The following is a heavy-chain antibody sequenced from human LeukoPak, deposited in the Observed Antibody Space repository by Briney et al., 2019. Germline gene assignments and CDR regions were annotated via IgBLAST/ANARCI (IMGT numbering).Heavy chain of an antibody. V-gene: IGHV4-39*07. Sequence: SETLSLTCTVSGGSISSSSYYWGWIRQPPGKGLEWIGSIYYSGSTYYNPSLKSRVTISVDTSKNQFSLKLSSVTAADTAVYYCARAGYSYGDYFDYWGQGTLVTVSS. CDR2: IYYSGST. D-gene: IGHD5-18*01. CDR1: GGSISSSSYY. J-gene: IGHJ4*02. CDR3: ARAGYSYGDYFDY.